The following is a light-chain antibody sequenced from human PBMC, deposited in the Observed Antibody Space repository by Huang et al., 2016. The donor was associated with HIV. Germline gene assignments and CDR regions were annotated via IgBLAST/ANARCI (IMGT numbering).Light chain of an antibody. CDR1: QSLVHSNGNTY. Sequence: VLTQSPLSLSVTLGQPASISCRSSQSLVHSNGNTYLNWFHQRPGQSPRRLIYKVSNRDSGVPDRVRGSGSGTEFTLKINRVEAEDVGIYYCMQGTDWPLTFGQGTKVEI. V-gene: IGKV2-30*02. CDR3: MQGTDWPLT. CDR2: KVS. J-gene: IGKJ1*01.